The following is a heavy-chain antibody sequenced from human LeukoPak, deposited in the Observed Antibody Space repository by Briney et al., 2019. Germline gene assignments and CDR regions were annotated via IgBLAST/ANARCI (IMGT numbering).Heavy chain of an antibody. CDR2: IYYSGST. V-gene: IGHV4-30-4*01. J-gene: IGHJ4*02. Sequence: PSETLSLTCTVSGGSISSGDYYWSWIRQPPGKGLEWIGYIYYSGSTYYNPSLKSRVTISVDTSKNQFSLKLSSVPAADTAVYYCARDSRFLTGYYNYWGQGTLVTVSS. CDR3: ARDSRFLTGYYNY. CDR1: GGSISSGDYY. D-gene: IGHD3-9*01.